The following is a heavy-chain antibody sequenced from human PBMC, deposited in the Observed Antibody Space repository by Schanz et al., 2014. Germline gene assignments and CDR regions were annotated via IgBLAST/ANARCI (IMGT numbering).Heavy chain of an antibody. V-gene: IGHV3-23*04. D-gene: IGHD3-10*01. CDR3: ARPALWFGDNCFDP. Sequence: EVQLVESGGGLVQPGGSLRLSCAASGFSVGNKYMNWVRQAPGKGLEWVSGISGSGASTYYADSVKGRFTISRDNSNKTVDLQMNSLRAEDTAVYYCARPALWFGDNCFDPWGQGTLVTVSS. J-gene: IGHJ5*02. CDR2: SGSGAST. CDR1: GFSVGNKY.